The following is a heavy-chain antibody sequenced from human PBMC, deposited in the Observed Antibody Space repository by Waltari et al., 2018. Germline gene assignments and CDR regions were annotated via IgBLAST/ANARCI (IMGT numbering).Heavy chain of an antibody. V-gene: IGHV3-73*01. J-gene: IGHJ4*02. D-gene: IGHD7-27*01. CDR3: IRPFERGID. CDR1: GLLFRHFA. CDR2: IRSRTKGDAT. Sequence: EVQLVESGGALVQPGGSLKRACAASGLLFRHFAIHWVRQASGKGPEWVGRIRSRTKGDATAYTASAEGRFTISRDDSDNTVYLQMNSLKTDDTAVYYCIRPFERGIDWGQGTLVTVSS.